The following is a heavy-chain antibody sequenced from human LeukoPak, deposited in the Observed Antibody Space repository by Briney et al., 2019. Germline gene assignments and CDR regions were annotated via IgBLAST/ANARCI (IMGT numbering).Heavy chain of an antibody. J-gene: IGHJ5*02. D-gene: IGHD1-26*01. CDR2: IYHSGTT. V-gene: IGHV4-30-4*01. CDR3: ARTSGSYSWFDP. CDR1: GGSIGNADDF. Sequence: SETLSLTCTVSGGSIGNADDFWSWIRQPPGKGLEWIGYIYHSGTTTYSPSLNGRVTMSVDTSKNQFSLKLSSVTAADTAVYYCARTSGSYSWFDPWGQGTLVTVSS.